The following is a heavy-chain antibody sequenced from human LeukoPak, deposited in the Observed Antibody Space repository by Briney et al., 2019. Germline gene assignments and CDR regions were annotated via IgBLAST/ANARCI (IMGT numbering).Heavy chain of an antibody. D-gene: IGHD2-2*01. CDR3: ARDLGPSCSSTSCYGMDV. V-gene: IGHV4-31*03. CDR2: IYYSGST. Sequence: PSETLSLTCTVSGGSISSGGYYWSWIRQHPGKGLEWIGYIYYSGSTYYNPSLKSRVTISVDTSKNQFSLKLSSVTAADTAVYYCARDLGPSCSSTSCYGMDVWGQGTMVTVSS. J-gene: IGHJ6*02. CDR1: GGSISSGGYY.